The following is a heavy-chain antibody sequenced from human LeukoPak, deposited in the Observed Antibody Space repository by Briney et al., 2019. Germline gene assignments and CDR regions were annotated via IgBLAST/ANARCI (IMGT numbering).Heavy chain of an antibody. V-gene: IGHV1-2*02. Sequence: GASVRVSCKASGYTFTGSYMHWVRQAPGQGLEWMGWIDPNSGGTNYAQKFEGRVTMNRDTSISTAYMDLSRLRSDDTAVYYCARTLYIAAAPGGFDYWGQGTLVAVSS. CDR2: IDPNSGGT. CDR1: GYTFTGSY. J-gene: IGHJ4*02. D-gene: IGHD6-13*01. CDR3: ARTLYIAAAPGGFDY.